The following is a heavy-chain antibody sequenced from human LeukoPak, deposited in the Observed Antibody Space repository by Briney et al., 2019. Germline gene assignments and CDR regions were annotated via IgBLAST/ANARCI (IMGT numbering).Heavy chain of an antibody. J-gene: IGHJ4*02. V-gene: IGHV3-30*03. CDR2: VSYDGGHK. CDR3: ARDRINMMVLGHDSGLDF. CDR1: GFSLSEYG. Sequence: PGGSLRLSCVGSGFSLSEYGIHWVRQAPGKGLEWVAVVSYDGGHKYCADSVKGRFTISRDTSSDTVSLQMNSLRVEDTAVYYCARDRINMMVLGHDSGLDFWGQGTLVTVSS. D-gene: IGHD3-22*01.